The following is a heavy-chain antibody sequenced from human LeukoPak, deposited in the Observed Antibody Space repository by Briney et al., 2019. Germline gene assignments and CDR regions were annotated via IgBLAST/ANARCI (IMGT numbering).Heavy chain of an antibody. V-gene: IGHV4-30-2*01. Sequence: PSQTLSLTCAVSGGSISSGGYSWSWIRQPPGKGLEWIGYIYHSGSTYYNPSLKSRVTISVDRSKNQFSLKLSSVTAADTAVYYCARSHSGYAEGPPDYWGQGTLVTVSS. CDR1: GGSISSGGYS. CDR2: IYHSGST. CDR3: ARSHSGYAEGPPDY. J-gene: IGHJ4*02. D-gene: IGHD5-12*01.